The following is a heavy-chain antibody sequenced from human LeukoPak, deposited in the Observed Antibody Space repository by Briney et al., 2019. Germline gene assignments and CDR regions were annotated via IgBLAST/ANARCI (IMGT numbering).Heavy chain of an antibody. CDR2: IYSGGST. D-gene: IGHD4-17*01. V-gene: IGHV3-66*01. CDR3: ARDDRDYGIDY. CDR1: GFTFSSYG. J-gene: IGHJ4*02. Sequence: GGSLRLSCAASGFTFSSYGMHWVRQAPGKGLEWVSVIYSGGSTYYADSVKGRFTISRDNSKNTLYLQMNSLRAEDTAVYYCARDDRDYGIDYWGQGTLVTVSS.